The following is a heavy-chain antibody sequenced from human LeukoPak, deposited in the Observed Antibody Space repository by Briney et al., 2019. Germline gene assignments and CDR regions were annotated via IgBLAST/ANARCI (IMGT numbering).Heavy chain of an antibody. D-gene: IGHD3-16*01. J-gene: IGHJ4*02. V-gene: IGHV3-11*01. CDR1: GFSISDYY. CDR2: ITSGGAST. CDR3: TRQRRGTYYAFDS. Sequence: GGSLRLSCDASGFSISDYYMSWIRQSPGKGLEWISYITSGGASTNYADSVKGRFTISRDKAKNSVALQLNSLRAEDTAVYYCTRQRRGTYYAFDSWGQGTLVAVSS.